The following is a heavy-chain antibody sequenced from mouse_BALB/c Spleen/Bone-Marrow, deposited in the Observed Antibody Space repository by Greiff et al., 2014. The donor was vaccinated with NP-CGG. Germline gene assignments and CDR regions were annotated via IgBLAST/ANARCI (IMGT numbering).Heavy chain of an antibody. D-gene: IGHD1-1*01. V-gene: IGHV1-37*01. Sequence: VQLKQSGPELVKPGASVKISCKASGYSFTGYFMNWVKQSHGKSLEWIGRINPYNGDTFYNQKFKGKATLTVDKSSSTAHMELLSLTSEDSAVYYGGRVYYYGSSYFDYWGQGTTLTVSS. J-gene: IGHJ2*01. CDR2: INPYNGDT. CDR1: GYSFTGYF. CDR3: GRVYYYGSSYFDY.